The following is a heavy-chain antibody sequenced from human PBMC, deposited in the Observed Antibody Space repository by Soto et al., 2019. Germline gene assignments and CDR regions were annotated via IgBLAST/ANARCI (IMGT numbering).Heavy chain of an antibody. CDR3: ARYFRGSGRYFFDH. D-gene: IGHD6-19*01. CDR2: INQDGSGT. J-gene: IGHJ4*02. V-gene: IGHV3-7*03. Sequence: PGGSLRLSCIASEFTFISSFMGWVRQAPGKRMEWVANINQDGSGTYDVDSVKGRFTISRDNAKNSLYLQMNSLRAEDTAVYYCARYFRGSGRYFFDHWGQGTLVTVSS. CDR1: EFTFISSF.